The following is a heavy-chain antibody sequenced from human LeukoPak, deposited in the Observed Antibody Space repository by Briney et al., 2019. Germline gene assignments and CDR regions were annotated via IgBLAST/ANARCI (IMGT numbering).Heavy chain of an antibody. Sequence: GGSLRLSCAASVVTLKTYWMTWFRQTPGKGLEWVASLKQDGSDKYYVDSVKGRFTISRDNAENSLYLQMSRLRAEDTAVYYCARETRGTVGSYWGRGTLVTVFS. CDR1: VVTLKTYW. V-gene: IGHV3-7*05. CDR2: LKQDGSDK. CDR3: ARETRGTVGSY. J-gene: IGHJ4*02. D-gene: IGHD4-23*01.